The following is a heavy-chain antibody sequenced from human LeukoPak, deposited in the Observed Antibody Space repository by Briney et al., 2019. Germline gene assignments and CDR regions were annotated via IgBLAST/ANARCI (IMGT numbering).Heavy chain of an antibody. CDR2: INHSGST. J-gene: IGHJ6*02. CDR3: VRRQLGVYYYGMDV. D-gene: IGHD6-13*01. Sequence: SGTLSLTCAVYGGSFSGYYWSWIRQPPGKGLEWIGEINHSGSTNYNPSLKSRVTISVDTSKNQFSLKLSSVTAADTAVYYCVRRQLGVYYYGMDVWGQGTTVTVSS. V-gene: IGHV4-34*01. CDR1: GGSFSGYY.